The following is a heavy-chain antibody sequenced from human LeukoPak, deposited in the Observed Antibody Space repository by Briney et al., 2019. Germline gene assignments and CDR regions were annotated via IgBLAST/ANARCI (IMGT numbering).Heavy chain of an antibody. CDR1: GGTFSSYS. CDR3: AKGGAYCGGDCYSPLDY. D-gene: IGHD2-21*02. V-gene: IGHV1-69*04. J-gene: IGHJ4*02. CDR2: IIPILGIA. Sequence: SVKVSCKASGGTFSSYSISWVRQAPGQGLEWVGRIIPILGIANYAQKFQGRVTITADKSTSTAYMELSSLRSEDTAVYYCAKGGAYCGGDCYSPLDYWGQGTLVTVSS.